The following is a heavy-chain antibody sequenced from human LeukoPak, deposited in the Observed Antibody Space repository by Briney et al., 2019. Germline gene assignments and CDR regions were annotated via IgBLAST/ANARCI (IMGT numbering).Heavy chain of an antibody. CDR1: GFTFSSYG. CDR3: AKGTGIAVAGPDY. Sequence: GGSLRLSCAASGFTFSSYGMHWVRQAPGKGLEWVAVIWYDGSNKYYADSVKGRFTISRDNSKNTRYLQMNRLRAEHTAVYYCAKGTGIAVAGPDYWGQGTLVTVSS. V-gene: IGHV3-33*06. D-gene: IGHD6-19*01. J-gene: IGHJ4*02. CDR2: IWYDGSNK.